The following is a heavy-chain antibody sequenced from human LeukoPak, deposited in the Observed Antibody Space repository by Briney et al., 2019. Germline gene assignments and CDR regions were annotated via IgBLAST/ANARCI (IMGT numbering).Heavy chain of an antibody. CDR3: ARGVDCSVFAFHI. Sequence: SETLSLTCNVSGGSISSHCWSWIRQPPRKGLEWMGYVHHSGSTNYNPSLKSRVTISVDMSKNKFFLKLSSVTPADTAVYYCARGVDCSVFAFHIRGQGTMVTVSS. V-gene: IGHV4-59*11. D-gene: IGHD2-15*01. CDR2: VHHSGST. J-gene: IGHJ3*02. CDR1: GGSISSHC.